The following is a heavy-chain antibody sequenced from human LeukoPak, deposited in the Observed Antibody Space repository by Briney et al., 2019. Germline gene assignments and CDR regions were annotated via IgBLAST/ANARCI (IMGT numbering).Heavy chain of an antibody. CDR2: IYYSGST. D-gene: IGHD4-23*01. Sequence: SETLSLTCTVSGGSISSYYWSWIRQPPGKGLEWIGYIYYSGSTNYNPSLKSRVTISVDTSKNQFSLKLSSVTAADTAVYYCARGPPDYGGVAFDYWGQGTLVTVSS. CDR1: GGSISSYY. CDR3: ARGPPDYGGVAFDY. J-gene: IGHJ4*02. V-gene: IGHV4-59*01.